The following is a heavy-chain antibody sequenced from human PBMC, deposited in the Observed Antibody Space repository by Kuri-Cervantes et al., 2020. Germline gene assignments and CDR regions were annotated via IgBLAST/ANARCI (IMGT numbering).Heavy chain of an antibody. CDR2: INSDGSST. V-gene: IGHV3-74*01. Sequence: LSLTCAASGFTFSSYWMHWVRQAPGKGLVWVSRINSDGSSTSYADSVKGRFTISRDNSKNTLYLQMNSLRAEDTAVYYCARDGYCSSTSCYYYGMDVWGQGTTVTVSS. J-gene: IGHJ6*02. CDR3: ARDGYCSSTSCYYYGMDV. D-gene: IGHD2-2*03. CDR1: GFTFSSYW.